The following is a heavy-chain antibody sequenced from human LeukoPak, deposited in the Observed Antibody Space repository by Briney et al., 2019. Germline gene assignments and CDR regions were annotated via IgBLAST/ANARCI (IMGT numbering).Heavy chain of an antibody. CDR1: GGSISSSSYY. CDR3: ARDRKRGLAVARYGMDV. Sequence: SETLSLTCTVSGGSISSSSYYWGWIRQPPGKGLEWIGSIYYSGSTNYNPSLKSRVTISVDTSKNQFSLKLSSVTAADTAVYYCARDRKRGLAVARYGMDVWGQGTTVTVSS. D-gene: IGHD6-19*01. CDR2: IYYSGST. J-gene: IGHJ6*02. V-gene: IGHV4-39*07.